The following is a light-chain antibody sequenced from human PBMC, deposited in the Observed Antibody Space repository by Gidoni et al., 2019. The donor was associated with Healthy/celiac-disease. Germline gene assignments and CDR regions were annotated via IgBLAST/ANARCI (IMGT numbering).Light chain of an antibody. Sequence: DIVMPQPPDSLPVSLGERATINCKSSQSVLYSSNNKNYLAWYQQKPGQPPKLLIYWASTRESGVPDRFSGSGSGTDFTLTISSLQAEDVAVYYCQQYYSTPLTFGGGTKVEIK. CDR1: QSVLYSSNNKNY. J-gene: IGKJ4*01. CDR2: WAS. CDR3: QQYYSTPLT. V-gene: IGKV4-1*01.